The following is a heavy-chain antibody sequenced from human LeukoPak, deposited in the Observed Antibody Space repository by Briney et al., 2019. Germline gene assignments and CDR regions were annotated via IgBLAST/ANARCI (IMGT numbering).Heavy chain of an antibody. Sequence: GGSLRLSCAASGFTFSSYWMHWVRQTPGKGLVWVSRINSDGSSTSYADSVKGRFTISRDNAKNTLYLQMNSLRAGDTAVYYCAKDSDYGGFDYWGQGTLVTVSS. V-gene: IGHV3-74*01. CDR3: AKDSDYGGFDY. CDR1: GFTFSSYW. CDR2: INSDGSST. D-gene: IGHD4-23*01. J-gene: IGHJ4*02.